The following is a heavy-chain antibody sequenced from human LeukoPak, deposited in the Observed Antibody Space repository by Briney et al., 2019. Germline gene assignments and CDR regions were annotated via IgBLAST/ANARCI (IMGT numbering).Heavy chain of an antibody. CDR3: VRDSRFYDVSDPKYHLDY. J-gene: IGHJ4*02. D-gene: IGHD2/OR15-2a*01. CDR2: ITRSSIYM. CDR1: GFTFSSYT. Sequence: GGSLRLSCAASGFTFSSYTMTWVRQAPGKGLEWVSSITRSSIYMYYADSVKGRFAISRDNAKNSLYLQLHSLRAEDMAVYYCVRDSRFYDVSDPKYHLDYWGQGTLVTVSS. V-gene: IGHV3-21*01.